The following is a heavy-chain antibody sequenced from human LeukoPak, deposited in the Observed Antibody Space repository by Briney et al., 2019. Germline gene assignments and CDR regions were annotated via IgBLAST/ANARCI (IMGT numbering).Heavy chain of an antibody. J-gene: IGHJ5*02. Sequence: SETLSLTRTVSGGSISSYYWSWIRQPPGKGLEWIGYIYYSGSTNYSPSLKSRVTISVDTSKNQFSLKLSSVTAADTAVYYCARLTWGFWFDPWGQGTLVTVSS. CDR3: ARLTWGFWFDP. D-gene: IGHD7-27*01. CDR2: IYYSGST. V-gene: IGHV4-59*08. CDR1: GGSISSYY.